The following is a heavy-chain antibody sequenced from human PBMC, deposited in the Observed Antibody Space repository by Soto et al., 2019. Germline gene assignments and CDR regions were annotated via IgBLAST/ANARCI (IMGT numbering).Heavy chain of an antibody. Sequence: GASVKVSCKASGFTFTSSAVQWVRQARGQRLEWIGWIVVGSGNTNYAQKFQERVTITRDMSTSTAYMELSSLRSEDTAVYYCAAGERGGALWELLHSFYYYYGMDVWGQGTTVTVSS. CDR1: GFTFTSSA. V-gene: IGHV1-58*01. J-gene: IGHJ6*02. D-gene: IGHD1-26*01. CDR3: AAGERGGALWELLHSFYYYYGMDV. CDR2: IVVGSGNT.